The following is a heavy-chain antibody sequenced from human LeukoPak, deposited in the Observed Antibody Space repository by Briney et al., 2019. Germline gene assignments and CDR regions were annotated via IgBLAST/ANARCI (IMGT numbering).Heavy chain of an antibody. J-gene: IGHJ4*02. CDR3: AKDIMENGDSY. CDR1: GFTFSSYG. Sequence: PGRSLRLSCAASGFTFSSYGMHWVRQAPGKGLEWVAVISYDGSNKYYADSVKGRFTISTDNSKNTLYLQMNSLRAEDTAVYYCAKDIMENGDSYWGQGTLVTVSS. V-gene: IGHV3-30*18. D-gene: IGHD4-17*01. CDR2: ISYDGSNK.